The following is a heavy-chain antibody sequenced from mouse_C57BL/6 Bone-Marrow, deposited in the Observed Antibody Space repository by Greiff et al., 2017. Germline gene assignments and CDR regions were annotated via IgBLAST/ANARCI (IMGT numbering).Heavy chain of an antibody. CDR2: IYPRSGNT. D-gene: IGHD4-1*01. Sequence: QVQLQQSGAELARPGASVKLSCKASGYTFTSYGISWVKQRTGQGLEWIGEIYPRSGNTYYNEKFKGKATLTADKSSSTAYMELRSLTSEDSAVXFCASANWDGFYYCDYWGQGTTLTVSS. CDR1: GYTFTSYG. CDR3: ASANWDGFYYCDY. J-gene: IGHJ2*01. V-gene: IGHV1-81*01.